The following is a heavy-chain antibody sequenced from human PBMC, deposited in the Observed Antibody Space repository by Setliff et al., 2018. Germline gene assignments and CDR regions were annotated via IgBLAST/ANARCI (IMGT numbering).Heavy chain of an antibody. D-gene: IGHD2-2*01. V-gene: IGHV1-69*10. CDR2: TIPMLALP. CDR3: AVFNVTPTRKKYYSYLDV. J-gene: IGHJ6*03. Sequence: SVKVSCKASGGTLSNYGLSWVRQAPGQGLEWMGWTIPMLALPNKAEKFQDRITITADKSTNTAYMELSSLRSEDTAVYYCAVFNVTPTRKKYYSYLDVWGKGTTVTVSS. CDR1: GGTLSNYG.